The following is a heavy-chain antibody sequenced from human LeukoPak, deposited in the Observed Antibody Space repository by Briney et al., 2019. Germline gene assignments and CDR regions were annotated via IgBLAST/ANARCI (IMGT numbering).Heavy chain of an antibody. CDR3: ARAGTNTSSWYDWYNWFDP. V-gene: IGHV1-46*01. CDR1: GYTFTSYY. J-gene: IGHJ5*02. CDR2: INPSGGST. Sequence: ASVKVSCKASGYTFTSYYMHWVRQAPGQGLEWMGIINPSGGSTSYAQKFQGRVTMTRDTSTSTVYMELSSLRSEDTAVYYCARAGTNTSSWYDWYNWFDPWGQGTLVTVSS. D-gene: IGHD6-13*01.